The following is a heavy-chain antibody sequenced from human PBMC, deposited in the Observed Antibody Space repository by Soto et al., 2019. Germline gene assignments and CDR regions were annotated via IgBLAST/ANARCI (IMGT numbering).Heavy chain of an antibody. CDR3: ARALPPIDY. CDR1: GYTFTNYA. V-gene: IGHV1-18*01. CDR2: ISANNGNT. Sequence: QVQLVQSGAEVKKPGASVQVSCKASGYTFTNYAISWVRQAPGQGLERMGWISANNGNTNYAQKLQGRVTMTTDTSTSTVYMDLRSLTSDDTAVYYCARALPPIDYWGQGTLVTVSS. D-gene: IGHD3-10*01. J-gene: IGHJ4*02.